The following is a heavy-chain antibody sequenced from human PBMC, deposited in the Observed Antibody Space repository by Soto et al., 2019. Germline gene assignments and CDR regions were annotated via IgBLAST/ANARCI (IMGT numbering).Heavy chain of an antibody. J-gene: IGHJ5*02. V-gene: IGHV1-24*01. Sequence: ASVKVSCKVSGYTLTELSMHWVRQAPGKGLEWMGGFDPEDGETIYAQKFQGRVTMTEDTSTDTAYMELSSLRSEDTAVYYCATLQGTGEPNWFDPWGQGNLVTVSS. CDR2: FDPEDGET. D-gene: IGHD3-9*01. CDR3: ATLQGTGEPNWFDP. CDR1: GYTLTELS.